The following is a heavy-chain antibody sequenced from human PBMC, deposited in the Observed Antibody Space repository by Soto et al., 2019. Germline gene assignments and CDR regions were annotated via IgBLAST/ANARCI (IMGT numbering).Heavy chain of an antibody. CDR2: FYPGDSDT. CDR3: ARHVTAAAGSYYYYYGMDV. Sequence: PGESLKISCKGSGYSFTSYWIGWVRQMPGKGLELMGIFYPGDSDTRYSPSFQGQVTISADKSISTAYLQWSSLKASDTAMYYCARHVTAAAGSYYYYYGMDVWGQGTTVTVSS. CDR1: GYSFTSYW. J-gene: IGHJ6*02. D-gene: IGHD6-13*01. V-gene: IGHV5-51*01.